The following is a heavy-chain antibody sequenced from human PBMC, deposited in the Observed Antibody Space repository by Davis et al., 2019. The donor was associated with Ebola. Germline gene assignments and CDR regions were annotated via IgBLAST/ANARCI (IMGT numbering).Heavy chain of an antibody. CDR1: AYTFTSQG. V-gene: IGHV1-18*01. CDR2: IRDYNGNT. D-gene: IGHD3-10*01. J-gene: IGHJ5*02. Sequence: ASVKVSCKTSAYTFTSQGHSWLRQAPGKGLAWMGWIRDYNGNTNYAQKPQGRVTMTTDTSTCTAYMELRSLISDDTAVYYCARDMGMVQEANWFDPWGQGTLVTVSS. CDR3: ARDMGMVQEANWFDP.